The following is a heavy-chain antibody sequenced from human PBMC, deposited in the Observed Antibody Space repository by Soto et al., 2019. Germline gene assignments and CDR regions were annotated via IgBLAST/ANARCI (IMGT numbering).Heavy chain of an antibody. CDR2: INSDGSST. Sequence: PGGSLRLSCAASGFTFSSYWMHWVRQAPGKGLVWVSRINSDGSSTSYADSVKGRFTISRDNAKNTLYLQMNSLRAEDTAVYYCARVGITMVRGRVIWGQGTIVTVS. CDR3: ARVGITMVRGRVI. CDR1: GFTFSSYW. D-gene: IGHD3-10*01. V-gene: IGHV3-74*01. J-gene: IGHJ3*02.